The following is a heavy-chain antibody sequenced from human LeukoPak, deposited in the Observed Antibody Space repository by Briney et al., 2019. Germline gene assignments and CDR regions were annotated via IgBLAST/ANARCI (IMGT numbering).Heavy chain of an antibody. J-gene: IGHJ6*02. CDR3: ARDGRYCIITSCYGYYGMDV. CDR1: GFTFSDYY. Sequence: GGSLRLSCAASGFTFSDYYMSWIRQAPGKGLEWVSYISSSSSYTNYADSVKGRFTISRDNAKNSLYLQMNSLRAEDTAVYYCARDGRYCIITSCYGYYGMDVWGQGTTVTVSS. D-gene: IGHD2-2*01. CDR2: ISSSSSYT. V-gene: IGHV3-11*05.